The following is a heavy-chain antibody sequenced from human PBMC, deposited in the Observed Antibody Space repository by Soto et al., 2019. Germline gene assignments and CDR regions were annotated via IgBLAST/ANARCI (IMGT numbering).Heavy chain of an antibody. CDR3: ARLVGYGSGWYPDY. V-gene: IGHV3-23*01. Sequence: PGGSLRLSCAASGFTFSISAMSWVHQAPGKGLEWVSAISGSGGTTYYANSVKGRFTISRDNSKNTLFLQMNSLRAEDTAVYYCARLVGYGSGWYPDYWGQGTPVTVSS. D-gene: IGHD6-19*01. CDR2: ISGSGGTT. CDR1: GFTFSISA. J-gene: IGHJ4*02.